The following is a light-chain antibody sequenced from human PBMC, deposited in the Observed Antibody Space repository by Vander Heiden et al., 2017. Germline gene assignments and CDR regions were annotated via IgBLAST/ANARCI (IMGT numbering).Light chain of an antibody. CDR2: GAS. CDR1: QSVSSTY. V-gene: IGKV3-20*01. CDR3: QQDGSSPRT. Sequence: EIVLTQSPGTLSLSPGDRATLSCRASQSVSSTYLAWYQQKPGQAPRLPIYGASSRATGIPDRFSGSGSGTDFTLTISRLEPEDFAMFYCQQDGSSPRTFGQGTKVEIK. J-gene: IGKJ1*01.